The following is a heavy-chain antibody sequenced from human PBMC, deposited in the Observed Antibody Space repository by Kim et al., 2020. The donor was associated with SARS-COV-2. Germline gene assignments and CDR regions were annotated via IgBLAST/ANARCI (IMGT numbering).Heavy chain of an antibody. Sequence: ASVKVSCKASGYTVTGYYMHWVRQAPGQGLEWMGRINPNSGGTNYAQKFQGRVTMTRDTSISTAYMELSRLRSDDTAVYYCARPHYYYYGSGSYYYGMDVWGKGTTVAASS. J-gene: IGHJ6*04. D-gene: IGHD3-10*01. CDR3: ARPHYYYYGSGSYYYGMDV. V-gene: IGHV1-2*06. CDR2: INPNSGGT. CDR1: GYTVTGYY.